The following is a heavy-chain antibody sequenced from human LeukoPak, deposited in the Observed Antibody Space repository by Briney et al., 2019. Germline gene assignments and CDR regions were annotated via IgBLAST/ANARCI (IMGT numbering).Heavy chain of an antibody. CDR2: ISSSSSYI. J-gene: IGHJ4*02. Sequence: GGSLRLSCAASGFTFSSYSMNWVRQAPGKGLEWVSSISSSSSYIYYADSVKGRFTISRDNAKNSLYLQMNSLRAEDTAVYYCARDDVGRFLEWLFADYWGQGTLVTVSS. CDR1: GFTFSSYS. V-gene: IGHV3-21*01. CDR3: ARDDVGRFLEWLFADY. D-gene: IGHD3-3*01.